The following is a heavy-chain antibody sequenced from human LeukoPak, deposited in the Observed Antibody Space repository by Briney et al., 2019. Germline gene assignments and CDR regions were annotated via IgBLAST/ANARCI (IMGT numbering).Heavy chain of an antibody. CDR2: LFSGGAT. Sequence: GGSLRLSCAASGFSFSRYYMSWVRQPPGKGLEWVSVLFSGGATYYADSVKDRFSISRGSSSETLFLQMNSLSADDTAVYYCARQGYDSGFDYWGHGTKVPVSS. V-gene: IGHV3-66*04. J-gene: IGHJ4*01. D-gene: IGHD3-16*01. CDR3: ARQGYDSGFDY. CDR1: GFSFSRYY.